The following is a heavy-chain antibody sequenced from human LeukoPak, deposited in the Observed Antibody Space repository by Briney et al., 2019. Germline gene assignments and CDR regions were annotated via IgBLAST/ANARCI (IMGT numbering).Heavy chain of an antibody. V-gene: IGHV1-2*02. CDR3: ARAAELYSSSSGWDYYYYYMDV. CDR1: GYTFTGYY. J-gene: IGHJ6*03. CDR2: INPNSGGT. Sequence: GASVKVSCKASGYTFTGYYMHWVRQAPGQGLEWMGWINPNSGGTNYAQKFPGRVTMTRDTSISTAYMELSRLRSDDTAVYYCARAAELYSSSSGWDYYYYYMDVWGKGTTVTVSS. D-gene: IGHD6-6*01.